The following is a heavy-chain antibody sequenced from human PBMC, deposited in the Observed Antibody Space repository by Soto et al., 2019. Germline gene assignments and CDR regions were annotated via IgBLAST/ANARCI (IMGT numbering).Heavy chain of an antibody. V-gene: IGHV3-23*01. J-gene: IGHJ4*02. CDR3: AKDRTVGATIPVGSFDY. D-gene: IGHD1-26*01. CDR2: ISGSGGST. Sequence: EVQLLESGGGLVQPGGSLRLSCAASGFTFSSYAMSWVRQAPGKGLEWVSAISGSGGSTYYADSVKGRFTISRDNSKNTLYLQMNSLRAEDTAVYYCAKDRTVGATIPVGSFDYWGQGTLVTVSS. CDR1: GFTFSSYA.